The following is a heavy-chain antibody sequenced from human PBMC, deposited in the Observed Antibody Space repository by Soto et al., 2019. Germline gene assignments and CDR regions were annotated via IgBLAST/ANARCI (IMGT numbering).Heavy chain of an antibody. J-gene: IGHJ4*02. D-gene: IGHD4-17*01. Sequence: PSETLSLTCTVSGSSISPFYWSWIRQPPGRGLEWIGYIYYTGSTKYNPSLKSRVTLSLGTSRNQLSPKLSSVTAADTAVYFCTRVGGYYGDYPNFDYWGPGTLVTVSS. CDR2: IYYTGST. V-gene: IGHV4-59*01. CDR1: GSSISPFY. CDR3: TRVGGYYGDYPNFDY.